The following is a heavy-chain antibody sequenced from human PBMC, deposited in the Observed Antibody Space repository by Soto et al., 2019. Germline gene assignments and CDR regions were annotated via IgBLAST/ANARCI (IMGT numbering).Heavy chain of an antibody. V-gene: IGHV4-31*03. CDR2: IYYRGSI. D-gene: IGHD1-26*01. Sequence: QVQLQESGPGLVKPSQTLSLTCTVSGGSISSGGYYWSWIRQHPGKGLEWIGYIYYRGSIYYHPSLKSRVTISVDTSKNPFSLKLSSVTAADTAVYYCAMEGGIVGATAAHSWGPGTPVTVSS. CDR3: AMEGGIVGATAAHS. CDR1: GGSISSGGYY. J-gene: IGHJ4*02.